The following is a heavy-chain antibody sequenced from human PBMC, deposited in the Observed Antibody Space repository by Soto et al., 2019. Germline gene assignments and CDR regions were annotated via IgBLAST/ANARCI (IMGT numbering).Heavy chain of an antibody. V-gene: IGHV3-30-3*01. CDR1: GFTYSTYT. J-gene: IGHJ4*02. Sequence: QVQLVESGGGVVQPGRSLRLSCAASGFTYSTYTMHWVRQAPGKGLEWVADISYDGNNKFYADSVKGRFTISRDSTKQTLYLQMNSLRPDDRAMSYCARDGVCSTVYIWIYGTSFDFWAPGALVTVSS. D-gene: IGHD1-20*01. CDR3: ARDGVCSTVYIWIYGTSFDF. CDR2: ISYDGNNK.